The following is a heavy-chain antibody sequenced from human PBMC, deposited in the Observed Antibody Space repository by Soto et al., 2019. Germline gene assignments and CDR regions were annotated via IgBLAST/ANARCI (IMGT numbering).Heavy chain of an antibody. D-gene: IGHD5-12*01. CDR2: IYYSGST. CDR3: ARRVATGSYGMDV. CDR1: GGSISSSSYY. Sequence: QLQLQESGPGLVKPSETLSLTCTVSGGSISSSSYYWGWIRQPPGKGLEWIGSIYYSGSTYYNPSLKSRVTISVDTSKNQFSLKLSSVTAADTAVYYCARRVATGSYGMDVWGQGTTVTVSS. J-gene: IGHJ6*02. V-gene: IGHV4-39*01.